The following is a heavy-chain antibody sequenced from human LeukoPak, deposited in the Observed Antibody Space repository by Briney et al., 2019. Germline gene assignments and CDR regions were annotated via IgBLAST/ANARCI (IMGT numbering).Heavy chain of an antibody. Sequence: GGSLRLSCAASGFTLSSYAMSWVRQAPGKMLEWVSVISGSGGDTYYADSVKGRFTISRHNSKNTLYLQMNSLRAEDTAIYYCAKTGCTSTGCYENYWGQGTLVTVSS. J-gene: IGHJ4*02. CDR3: AKTGCTSTGCYENY. CDR2: ISGSGGDT. D-gene: IGHD2-2*01. V-gene: IGHV3-23*01. CDR1: GFTLSSYA.